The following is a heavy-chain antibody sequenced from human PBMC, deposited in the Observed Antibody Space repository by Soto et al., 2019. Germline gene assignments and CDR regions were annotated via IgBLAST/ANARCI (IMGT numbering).Heavy chain of an antibody. CDR2: IYYSGAT. CDR1: GGSISSGAYY. J-gene: IGHJ4*02. V-gene: IGHV4-31*03. CDR3: ATVGYDPRSFDY. Sequence: QMQLQESGPGLVKPSQTLSLTCTVSGGSISSGAYYWSWIRQHPGKGLEWIGFIYYSGATYYNPSLKSRLTISIDTSKNQFSLKLTSVTAADTAVYYCATVGYDPRSFDYWGQGTLVTVSS. D-gene: IGHD2-8*01.